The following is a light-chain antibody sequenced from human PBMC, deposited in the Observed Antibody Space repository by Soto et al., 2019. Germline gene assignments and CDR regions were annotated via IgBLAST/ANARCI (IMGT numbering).Light chain of an antibody. Sequence: QSVLTQPASVSGSPGRSITISCTGTSSDVDFYNFVSWYHQHPGKAPKLMIYEVSNRSSGVSSRFSGSKSGNTASLTISGLRAEDEADYYCSSSTITSYVFGTGTKVTVL. CDR2: EVS. CDR1: SSDVDFYNF. V-gene: IGLV2-14*01. J-gene: IGLJ1*01. CDR3: SSSTITSYV.